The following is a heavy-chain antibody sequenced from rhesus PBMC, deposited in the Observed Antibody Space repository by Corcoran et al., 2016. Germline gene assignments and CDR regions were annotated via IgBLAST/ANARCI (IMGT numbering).Heavy chain of an antibody. V-gene: IGHV4-165*01. Sequence: QVQLQESGPGLVKPSETLSLTCAVSGGSFSGYYWGWIRQPPGKGLEGIGYISGSSGTTNYNPPLKSRVTLSTDTSKNQFSLKLSSVTAADTAVYYCARSAFGSWNYGAFDFWGQGLRVTVSS. CDR1: GGSFSGYY. D-gene: IGHD1-1*01. CDR3: ARSAFGSWNYGAFDF. CDR2: ISGSSGTT. J-gene: IGHJ3*01.